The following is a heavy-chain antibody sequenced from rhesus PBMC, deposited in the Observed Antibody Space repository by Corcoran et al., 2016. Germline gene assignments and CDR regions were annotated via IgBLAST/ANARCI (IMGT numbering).Heavy chain of an antibody. CDR1: GITCRGED. V-gene: IGHV3-178*01. J-gene: IGHJ4*01. CDR3: VRAIGY. CDR2: IIIGGGST. Sequence: EVRLVESGGGLAKPGGSLRISCAGSGITCRGEDLDCVRRAPGKGLAWISRIIIGGGSTWYVDSVKDRFTISRENANNILYLQMDSLRAEDTAVYFCVRAIGYWGQGVLVTVSS.